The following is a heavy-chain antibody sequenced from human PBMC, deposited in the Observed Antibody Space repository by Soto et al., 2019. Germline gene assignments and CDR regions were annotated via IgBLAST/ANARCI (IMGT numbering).Heavy chain of an antibody. CDR1: GFTFSSYD. CDR3: ARDPGCSIGVCSRFDC. CDR2: ISSSGSSI. J-gene: IGHJ5*01. V-gene: IGHV3-48*03. Sequence: PGGSLRLSCAASGFTFSSYDMNWVRQAPGKGLEWVSYISSSGSSINYADSVKGRFTISRDNAKNSLYLQMNSLRAEEKAVYYCARDPGCSIGVCSRFDCWGQGTLVTVSS. D-gene: IGHD2-8*01.